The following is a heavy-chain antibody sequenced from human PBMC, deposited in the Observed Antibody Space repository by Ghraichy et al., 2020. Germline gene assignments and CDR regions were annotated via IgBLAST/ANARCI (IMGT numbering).Heavy chain of an antibody. CDR2: ISSSSSTI. CDR3: ARSGRGLQWLVPYYFDY. J-gene: IGHJ4*02. V-gene: IGHV3-48*02. Sequence: GGSLRLSCAASGFTFSSYSMNWVRQAPGKGLEWVSYISSSSSTIYYADSVKGRFTISRDNAKNSLYLQMNSLRDEDTAVYYCARSGRGLQWLVPYYFDYWGQGTLVTVSS. CDR1: GFTFSSYS. D-gene: IGHD6-19*01.